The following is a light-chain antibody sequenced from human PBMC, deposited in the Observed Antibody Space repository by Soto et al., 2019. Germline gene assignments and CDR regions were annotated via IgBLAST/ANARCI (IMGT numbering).Light chain of an antibody. J-gene: IGLJ2*01. V-gene: IGLV2-23*02. CDR1: TNDVGNYDR. Sequence: QSALTQPASVSGSPGQSITISCTGTTNDVGNYDRVSWYQQHPDTVPRLLIYEVNKRPSGVPNRFSGSKSGTTASLTISALQADDDADYYCCSYAGSRFVVFGGGTQVTVL. CDR2: EVN. CDR3: CSYAGSRFVV.